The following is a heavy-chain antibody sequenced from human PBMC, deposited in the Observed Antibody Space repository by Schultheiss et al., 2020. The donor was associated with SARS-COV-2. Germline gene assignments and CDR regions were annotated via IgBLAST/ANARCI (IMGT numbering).Heavy chain of an antibody. CDR1: GYTFTSYA. CDR2: ISAYNGNT. V-gene: IGHV1-3*01. J-gene: IGHJ6*02. D-gene: IGHD2-21*01. Sequence: ASVKVSCKASGYTFTSYAMHWVRQAPGQRLEWMGWISAYNGNTNYAQKLQGRVTMTEDTSTDTAYMELSSLRSEDTAVYYCATGVPCGGDCYSGPYYYYGMDVWGQGTTVTVSS. CDR3: ATGVPCGGDCYSGPYYYYGMDV.